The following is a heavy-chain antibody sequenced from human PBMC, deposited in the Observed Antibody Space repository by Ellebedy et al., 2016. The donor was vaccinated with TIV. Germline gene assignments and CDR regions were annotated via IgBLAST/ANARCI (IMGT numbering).Heavy chain of an antibody. V-gene: IGHV3-30-3*01. CDR3: ARQYCSGGSCYSPSPGGDAFDI. CDR1: GFTFSSYA. D-gene: IGHD2-15*01. CDR2: ISYDGSNK. J-gene: IGHJ3*02. Sequence: GESLKISXAASGFTFSSYAMHWVRQAPGKGLEWVAVISYDGSNKYYADSVKGRFTISRDNSKNTLYLQMNSLRAEDTAVYYCARQYCSGGSCYSPSPGGDAFDIWGQGTMVTVSS.